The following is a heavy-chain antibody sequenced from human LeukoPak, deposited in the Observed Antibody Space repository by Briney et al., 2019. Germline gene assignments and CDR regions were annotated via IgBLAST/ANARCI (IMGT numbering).Heavy chain of an antibody. V-gene: IGHV3-64D*06. CDR3: VKGGYSGYLEQWLGTPFDY. CDR2: ISSNGGST. D-gene: IGHD5-12*01. CDR1: GFTFSSYA. Sequence: GGSLRLSCSASGFTFSSYAMHWVRQAPGKGLEYVSAISSNGGSTYYAVSVRGRFTISRDNSKNTLYLQMSSLRAGDTAVYYRVKGGYSGYLEQWLGTPFDYWGQGTLVTVSS. J-gene: IGHJ4*02.